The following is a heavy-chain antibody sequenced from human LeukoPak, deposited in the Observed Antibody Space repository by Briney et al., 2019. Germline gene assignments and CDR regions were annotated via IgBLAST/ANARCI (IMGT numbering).Heavy chain of an antibody. V-gene: IGHV3-23*01. D-gene: IGHD2-2*01. CDR1: GFTFSSYA. Sequence: PGGSLRLSCAASGFTFSSYAMSWVRQAPGKGLEWFSAISGSGGSTYYADSVKGRFTISRDNSKNTLYLQMNSLRAEDTAVYYCAKDIVVVPAAIGFDYWGQGTLVTVSS. CDR3: AKDIVVVPAAIGFDY. CDR2: ISGSGGST. J-gene: IGHJ4*02.